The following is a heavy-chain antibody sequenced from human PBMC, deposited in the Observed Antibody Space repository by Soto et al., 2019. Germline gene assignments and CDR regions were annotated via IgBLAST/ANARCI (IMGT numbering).Heavy chain of an antibody. J-gene: IGHJ6*02. Sequence: PGESLKISCKGSGYSFTSYWIGWVRQMPGKGLKWMGIIYPGDSDTRYSPSFQGQVTISADKSISTAYLQWSSLKASDTAMYYCARFDYYGSGSYNPYYGMDVWGQGTTVTVSS. CDR2: IYPGDSDT. V-gene: IGHV5-51*01. CDR1: GYSFTSYW. CDR3: ARFDYYGSGSYNPYYGMDV. D-gene: IGHD3-10*01.